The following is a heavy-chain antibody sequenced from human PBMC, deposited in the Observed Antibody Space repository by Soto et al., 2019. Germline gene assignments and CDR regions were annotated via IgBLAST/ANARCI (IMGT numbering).Heavy chain of an antibody. D-gene: IGHD6-13*01. CDR2: IYYSGST. CDR3: ARDYSSSWYGMDV. J-gene: IGHJ6*02. Sequence: SETLSLTCSVSGGSISSYYWSWIRQPPGKGLEWIGYIYYSGSTNYNPSLKSRVTISVDTSKNQFSLKLSSVTAADTAVYYCARDYSSSWYGMDVWGQGTTVTVSS. CDR1: GGSISSYY. V-gene: IGHV4-59*01.